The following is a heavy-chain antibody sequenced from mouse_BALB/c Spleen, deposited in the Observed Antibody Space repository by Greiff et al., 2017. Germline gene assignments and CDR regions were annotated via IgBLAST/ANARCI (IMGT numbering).Heavy chain of an antibody. J-gene: IGHJ2*01. D-gene: IGHD1-1*02. CDR2: IHPSDSET. CDR3: ARRGPYGDFDY. V-gene: IGHV1S82*01. Sequence: QVQLQQPGAELVRPGASVKLSCKASGYSFTSYWMNWVKQRPGQGLEWIGMIHPSDSETRLNQKFKDKATLTVDKSSSTAYMQLSPTSEDSAVYYCARRGPYGDFDYWGQGTTLTVSS. CDR1: GYSFTSYW.